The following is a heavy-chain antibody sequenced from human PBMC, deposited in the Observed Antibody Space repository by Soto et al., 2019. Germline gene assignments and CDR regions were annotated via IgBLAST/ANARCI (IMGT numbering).Heavy chain of an antibody. D-gene: IGHD3-9*01. Sequence: SETLSLTCTVSGGSISSYYWSWIRQPPGKGLEWIGYIYYSGSTNYNPSLKSRVTISVDTSKNQFSLKLSSVTAADTAVYYCARGRYFDWLTGYYYGMDVWGHGTTVT. CDR2: IYYSGST. CDR3: ARGRYFDWLTGYYYGMDV. V-gene: IGHV4-59*01. CDR1: GGSISSYY. J-gene: IGHJ6*02.